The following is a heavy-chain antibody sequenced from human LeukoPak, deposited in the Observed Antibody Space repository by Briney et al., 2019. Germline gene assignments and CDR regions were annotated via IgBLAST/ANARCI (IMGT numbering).Heavy chain of an antibody. CDR3: ARTPGRYCSGGSCMYYGMDV. Sequence: GESLKISCKGSGYSFTSYWIGWVRQMPGKGLEWMGIIYPGDSDTRYSPSFQGQVTISADKSISTAYLQWSSLMASDTAMYYCARTPGRYCSGGSCMYYGMDVWGQGTTVTVSS. J-gene: IGHJ6*02. CDR1: GYSFTSYW. CDR2: IYPGDSDT. V-gene: IGHV5-51*01. D-gene: IGHD2-15*01.